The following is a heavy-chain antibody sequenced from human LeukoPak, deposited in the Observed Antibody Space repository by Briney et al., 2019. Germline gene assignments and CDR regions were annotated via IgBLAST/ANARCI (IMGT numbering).Heavy chain of an antibody. J-gene: IGHJ4*02. Sequence: GESLKISCKGSGYSFSSYWIAWVRQMPGKGLEWMGIIYPGDSDTRYSPSFQGQVTISADKSITTAYLQWSSPKASDTAMYYCATRGHGSGPYYFDYWGQGTLVTVSS. CDR2: IYPGDSDT. V-gene: IGHV5-51*01. CDR1: GYSFSSYW. D-gene: IGHD1-26*01. CDR3: ATRGHGSGPYYFDY.